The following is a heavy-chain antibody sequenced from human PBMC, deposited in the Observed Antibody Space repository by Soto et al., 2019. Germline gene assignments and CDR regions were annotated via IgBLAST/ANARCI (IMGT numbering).Heavy chain of an antibody. CDR1: GGSISSYY. CDR2: IYYSGST. Sequence: SGTLSLTCTVSGGSISSYYWSWIRQPPGKGLEWIGYIYYSGSTNYNPSLKSRVTISVDTSKNQFSLKLSSVTAADTAVYYCARHALGFLEWLLWYFDYWGQGTLVTVSS. CDR3: ARHALGFLEWLLWYFDY. D-gene: IGHD3-3*02. J-gene: IGHJ4*02. V-gene: IGHV4-59*08.